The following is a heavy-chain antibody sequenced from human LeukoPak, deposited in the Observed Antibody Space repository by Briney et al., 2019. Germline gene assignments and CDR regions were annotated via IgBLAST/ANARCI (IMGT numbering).Heavy chain of an antibody. Sequence: SVKVSCKASGGTFSSYAISWVRQAPGQGLEWMGRIIPILGIANYAQKFQGRVTITADKSTSTAYMELSSLRSEDTAVYYCARSDTYYYDSSGPDDYWGQGTLVTVSS. CDR2: IIPILGIA. D-gene: IGHD3-22*01. J-gene: IGHJ4*02. V-gene: IGHV1-69*04. CDR1: GGTFSSYA. CDR3: ARSDTYYYDSSGPDDY.